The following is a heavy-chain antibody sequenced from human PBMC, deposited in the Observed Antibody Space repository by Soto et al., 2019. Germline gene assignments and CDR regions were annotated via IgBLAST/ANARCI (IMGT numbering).Heavy chain of an antibody. D-gene: IGHD3-10*01. J-gene: IGHJ4*02. Sequence: QVQLQESGPGLVKPSETLSLTCTVSGGSISSYYWSWIRQPPGKGLEWIGYIYYSGSTNYNPSLKSRVTISVDTSKNQFSLKLSSVTAADTAVYYCARANGSGSYYNGGFDYWGQGTLVTVSS. V-gene: IGHV4-59*01. CDR3: ARANGSGSYYNGGFDY. CDR2: IYYSGST. CDR1: GGSISSYY.